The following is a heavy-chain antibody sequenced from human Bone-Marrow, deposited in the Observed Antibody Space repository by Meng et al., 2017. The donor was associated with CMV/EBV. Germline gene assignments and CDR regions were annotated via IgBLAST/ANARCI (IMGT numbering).Heavy chain of an antibody. J-gene: IGHJ5*02. D-gene: IGHD3-10*01. CDR2: IKQDGSEK. CDR3: AREVRSRGGVDP. CDR1: GFTFSSHW. V-gene: IGHV3-7*01. Sequence: GESLKISCTVSGFTFSSHWMSWVRLAPGKGLEWVANIKQDGSEKYYVDSVKGRFTISRDNAKNSLYLQMDSLRGEDTGVYYCAREVRSRGGVDPWGQGTLVTVSS.